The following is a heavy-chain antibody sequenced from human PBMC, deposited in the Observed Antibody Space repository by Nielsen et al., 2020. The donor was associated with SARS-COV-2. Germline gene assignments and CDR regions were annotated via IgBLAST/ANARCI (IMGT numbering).Heavy chain of an antibody. Sequence: GGSLRLSCAASGFTFSSYSMNWVRQAPGKGLEWVSSISSSSSYIYYADSVKGRFTISRDNAKNSLYLQMNSLRAEDTAVYYCAREEAACPNGMDVWGQGTTVTVSS. CDR1: GFTFSSYS. J-gene: IGHJ6*02. CDR3: AREEAACPNGMDV. D-gene: IGHD6-6*01. V-gene: IGHV3-21*01. CDR2: ISSSSSYI.